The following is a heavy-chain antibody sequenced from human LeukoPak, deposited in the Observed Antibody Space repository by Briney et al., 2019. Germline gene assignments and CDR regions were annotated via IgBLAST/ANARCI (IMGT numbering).Heavy chain of an antibody. V-gene: IGHV3-30*18. CDR3: AKDQNYYDSSGYSYYFDY. D-gene: IGHD3-22*01. CDR1: GFTFSSYG. CDR2: ISYDGSNK. Sequence: PGGSLRLSCAASGFTFSSYGMHWVRQAPGKGLEWVAVISYDGSNKYYADSVKGRFTISRDNSKNTLYLQMNSLRAENTAVYYCAKDQNYYDSSGYSYYFDYWGQGTLSPSPQ. J-gene: IGHJ4*02.